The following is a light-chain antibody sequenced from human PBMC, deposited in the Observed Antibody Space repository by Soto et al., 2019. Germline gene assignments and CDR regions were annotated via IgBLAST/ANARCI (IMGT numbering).Light chain of an antibody. CDR2: EVS. J-gene: IGLJ1*01. Sequence: QSALTQPASVSGSPGLSVTISFTGTSSDVGGYSYVSWYQQQSGKAPKLMIHEVSNRPSGVSNRFSGSKSGNTASLTISGLQAEDEADYYCSSYTSSRAYVFGIGTKV. CDR1: SSDVGGYSY. V-gene: IGLV2-14*01. CDR3: SSYTSSRAYV.